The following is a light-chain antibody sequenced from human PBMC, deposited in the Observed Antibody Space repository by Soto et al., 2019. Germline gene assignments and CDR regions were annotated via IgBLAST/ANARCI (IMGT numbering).Light chain of an antibody. CDR3: CFCSVTFYV. V-gene: IGLV2-11*01. Sequence: QSALTQPRSVSRSPGQSVTLSSTGTSSDVGTYDFVSWYQQHAGKAPRLMIFDVSERPSGVPERFSGSKSGNADSLTISGLQAEDEADYYCCFCSVTFYVFGTGTKVTLL. CDR1: SSDVGTYDF. CDR2: DVS. J-gene: IGLJ1*01.